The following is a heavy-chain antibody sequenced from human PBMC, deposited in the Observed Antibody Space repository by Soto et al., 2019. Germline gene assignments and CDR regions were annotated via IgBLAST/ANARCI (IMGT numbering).Heavy chain of an antibody. D-gene: IGHD5-12*01. CDR3: VIVATTRYVDY. J-gene: IGHJ4*02. CDR2: ISAYNGNT. V-gene: IGHV1-18*01. CDR1: GYTLTSYG. Sequence: ASVKVSCKASGYTLTSYGISWVRQAPGQGLEWMGWISAYNGNTNYAQKLQGRVTMTTDTSTSTAYMELRSLRSDDTAVYYCVIVATTRYVDYWGQGTLVTVSS.